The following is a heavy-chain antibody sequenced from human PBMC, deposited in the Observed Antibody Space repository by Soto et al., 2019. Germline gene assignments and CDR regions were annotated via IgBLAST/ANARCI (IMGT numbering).Heavy chain of an antibody. V-gene: IGHV4-39*07. CDR1: GGSISSSSYY. CDR2: IYYSGST. D-gene: IGHD6-13*01. Sequence: SETLSLTCTVSGGSISSSSYYWGWIRQPPGKGLEWIGSIYYSGSTYYNPSLKSRVTISVDTSKNKFSLKLSSVTAADTAVYYCARGDSSSWYFDYWGQGTLVTVSS. CDR3: ARGDSSSWYFDY. J-gene: IGHJ4*02.